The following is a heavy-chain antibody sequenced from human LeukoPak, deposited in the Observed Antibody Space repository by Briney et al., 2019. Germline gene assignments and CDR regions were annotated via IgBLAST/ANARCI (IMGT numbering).Heavy chain of an antibody. D-gene: IGHD4-23*01. CDR2: ITEDVSKK. CDR1: GLSFSGCS. J-gene: IGHJ4*02. Sequence: GGSLRVSCAASGLSFSGCSLSWVRQAPGKGLEWVATITEDVSKKYYDDSVKGRFTISRDNAKNSLYLEMSSLRAEDTAVYYCARLLGMVTTFDYWGQGTLVTVSS. V-gene: IGHV3-7*01. CDR3: ARLLGMVTTFDY.